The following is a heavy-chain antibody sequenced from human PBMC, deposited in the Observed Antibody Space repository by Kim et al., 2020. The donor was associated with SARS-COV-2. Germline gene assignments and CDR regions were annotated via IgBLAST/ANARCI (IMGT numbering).Heavy chain of an antibody. CDR1: GFTFSSYS. D-gene: IGHD2-15*01. CDR3: ARNSGRGYCSGGSCYYY. CDR2: ISSSSSYI. J-gene: IGHJ4*02. Sequence: GGSLRLSCAASGFTFSSYSMNWVRQAPGKGLEWVSSISSSSSYIYYADSVKGRFTISRDNAKNSLYLQMNSLRAEDTAVYYCARNSGRGYCSGGSCYYYWGQGTLVTVSS. V-gene: IGHV3-21*01.